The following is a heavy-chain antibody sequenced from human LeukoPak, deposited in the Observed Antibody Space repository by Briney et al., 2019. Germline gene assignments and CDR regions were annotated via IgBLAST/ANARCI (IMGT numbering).Heavy chain of an antibody. CDR2: ISSSGSTT. CDR3: ARSDYVWGSYRYYFDY. J-gene: IGHJ4*02. CDR1: GFTFSSYE. Sequence: GGSLRLSCAASGFTFSSYEMNWVRQAPGKGLEWVSYISSSGSTTYYADSVKGRFTISRDNAKNTLYLQMNSLRAEDTAVYYCARSDYVWGSYRYYFDYWGQGTLVTVSS. D-gene: IGHD3-16*02. V-gene: IGHV3-48*03.